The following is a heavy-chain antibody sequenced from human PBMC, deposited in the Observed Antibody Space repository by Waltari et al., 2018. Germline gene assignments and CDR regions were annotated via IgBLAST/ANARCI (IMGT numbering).Heavy chain of an antibody. J-gene: IGHJ4*02. D-gene: IGHD1-26*01. V-gene: IGHV4-34*01. CDR2: INHSGST. Sequence: QVQLQQWGAGLLKPSETLSLTCAVYGGSFSGYYWGWIRQPPGKGLEWIGEINHSGSTNYNPSLKSRVTISVDTSKNQFSLKLSSVTAADTAVYYCARGPVGAMDYWGQGTLVTVSS. CDR3: ARGPVGAMDY. CDR1: GGSFSGYY.